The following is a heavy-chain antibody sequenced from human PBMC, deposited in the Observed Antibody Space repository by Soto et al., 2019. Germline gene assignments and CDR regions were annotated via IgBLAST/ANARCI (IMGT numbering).Heavy chain of an antibody. J-gene: IGHJ4*02. V-gene: IGHV1-18*01. Sequence: VQLVQSGAEVKKPGASVKVSCKASVYHFTSYGISWVRQAPGQGLEWLGWISAYNGNTNYAQKLQGRVPMTTDTSTRTAYMELRSLRSDDTAGYYCARVWAYYESSEFDYWGQEALVTVCS. D-gene: IGHD3-22*01. CDR2: ISAYNGNT. CDR3: ARVWAYYESSEFDY. CDR1: VYHFTSYG.